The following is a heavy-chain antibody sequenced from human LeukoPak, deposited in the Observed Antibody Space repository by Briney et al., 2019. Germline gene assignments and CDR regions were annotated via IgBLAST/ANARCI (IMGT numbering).Heavy chain of an antibody. CDR2: IYYSGCT. J-gene: IGHJ4*02. D-gene: IGHD6-19*01. CDR1: GGSISSSSYY. CDR3: ARGAYTYSSGWYGPKGHYFDY. Sequence: KTSETLSLTCTVSGGSISSSSYYWGWIRQPPGKGLEWIGSIYYSGCTYYNPSLKSRVTISVDTSKNQFSLKLSSVTAADTAVYYCARGAYTYSSGWYGPKGHYFDYWGQGTLVTVSS. V-gene: IGHV4-39*07.